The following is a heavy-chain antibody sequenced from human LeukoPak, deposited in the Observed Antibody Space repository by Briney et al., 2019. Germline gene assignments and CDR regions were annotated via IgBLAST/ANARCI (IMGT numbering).Heavy chain of an antibody. V-gene: IGHV1-8*02. CDR1: GYTFTSYD. D-gene: IGHD6-13*01. Sequence: GASVKVSCKASGYTFTSYDINWVRQATGQGLEWMGRMNPNNGNTGYAQKFQGRVTMTGSTSISTAYMELSSLRSEDTAVYYCARQGRSSRPLSYYYGMDVWGQGTTVTVSS. CDR2: MNPNNGNT. J-gene: IGHJ6*02. CDR3: ARQGRSSRPLSYYYGMDV.